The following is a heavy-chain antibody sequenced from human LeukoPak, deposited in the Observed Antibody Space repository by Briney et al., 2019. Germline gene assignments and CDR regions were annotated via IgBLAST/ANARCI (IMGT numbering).Heavy chain of an antibody. D-gene: IGHD6-13*01. Sequence: PGGSLRLSSAASGFTFSSYLMSWVRQAPGKGLELVANIKQDGSEKYYVHSVKGRFTIYRDNAKHSLYLQMNSLRAEDTAVYYCARDRHVKQQLLRVFDYWRQGTLVTVSS. V-gene: IGHV3-7*01. CDR2: IKQDGSEK. CDR1: GFTFSSYL. J-gene: IGHJ4*02. CDR3: ARDRHVKQQLLRVFDY.